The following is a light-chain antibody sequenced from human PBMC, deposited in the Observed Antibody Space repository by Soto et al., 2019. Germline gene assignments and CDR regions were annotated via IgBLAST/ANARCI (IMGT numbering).Light chain of an antibody. CDR1: QGVRSD. CDR3: QQYSKWPLT. CDR2: GAS. V-gene: IGKV3-15*01. Sequence: EIAMTQSPDTLSVSPGDRATLSCRDSQGVRSDLAWYQQKAGQSPRLLIYGASTRAAETPARFSGSGSETEFTLTISSLQSEDFAVYYCQQYSKWPLTFGGGTKVEIK. J-gene: IGKJ4*01.